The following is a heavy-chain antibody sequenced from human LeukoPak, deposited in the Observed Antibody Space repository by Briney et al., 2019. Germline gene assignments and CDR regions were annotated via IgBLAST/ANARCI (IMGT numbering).Heavy chain of an antibody. CDR2: INHSGST. D-gene: IGHD3-16*02. CDR1: GGSFSGYY. CDR3: ARRAVYRVAYNWFDP. Sequence: SATLSLTCAVYGGSFSGYYWSWIRQPPGKGLEWIGEINHSGSTNYNPSLKSRVTISVDTSKNQFSLKLSSVTAADTAVYYCARRAVYRVAYNWFDPWGQGTLVTVSS. J-gene: IGHJ5*02. V-gene: IGHV4-34*01.